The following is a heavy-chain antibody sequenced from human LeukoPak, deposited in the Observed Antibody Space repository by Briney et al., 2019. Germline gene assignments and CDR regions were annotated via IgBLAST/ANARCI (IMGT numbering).Heavy chain of an antibody. CDR3: AKDTASSWWYFDL. CDR1: GFTFNNYA. CDR2: ITGSGGST. Sequence: GGSLRLSCAASGFTFNNYAMSWVRQAPGKGLEGVSAITGSGGSTYYADSVKGWFTISRDNSKNTLYLQMNSLRAEDTAVYYCAKDTASSWWYFDLWGRGTLVTVSS. D-gene: IGHD5-18*01. J-gene: IGHJ2*01. V-gene: IGHV3-23*01.